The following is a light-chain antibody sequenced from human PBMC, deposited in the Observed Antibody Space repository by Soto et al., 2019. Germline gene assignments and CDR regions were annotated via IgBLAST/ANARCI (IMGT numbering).Light chain of an antibody. V-gene: IGKV3D-20*02. CDR3: QQRSNWLT. Sequence: EIVLTQSPDTLSLSPGERATLSCRASQTLTSGYLAWYQQKPGQAPRLLIYGVSTGATGIPDRFSGSGSGTDFTLTISSLEPEDFAVYYCQQRSNWLTFGQGTRLEIK. J-gene: IGKJ5*01. CDR2: GVS. CDR1: QTLTSGY.